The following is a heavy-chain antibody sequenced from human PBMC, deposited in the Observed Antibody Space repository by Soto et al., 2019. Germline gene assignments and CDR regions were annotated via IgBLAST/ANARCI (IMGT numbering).Heavy chain of an antibody. D-gene: IGHD3-16*01. J-gene: IGHJ4*02. CDR2: VSGSGGNT. Sequence: GGSLRLSCAASGFACTSYAMRWVRQAPGKGLEWVASVSGSGGNTYYTDSVRGRFTISRDISKNTLYLQMLSLRAEDTATYYCAKDGVLLGEHDYSHYWGQGTQVTVSS. V-gene: IGHV3-23*01. CDR3: AKDGVLLGEHDYSHY. CDR1: GFACTSYA.